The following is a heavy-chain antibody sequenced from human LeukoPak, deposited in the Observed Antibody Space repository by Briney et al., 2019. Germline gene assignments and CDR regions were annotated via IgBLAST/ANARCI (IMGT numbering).Heavy chain of an antibody. CDR2: IYYSGSS. Sequence: SETLSLTCTVSGGPLRSSSYYGGWLRQPPGKGLEWIGSIYYSGSSYYNPSLKSRVTISVDTSKNQFSLKLSSVTAADTAVYYCASFPGDCSSTSCARVAFDIWGQGTMVTVSS. V-gene: IGHV4-39*01. J-gene: IGHJ3*02. D-gene: IGHD2-2*01. CDR1: GGPLRSSSYY. CDR3: ASFPGDCSSTSCARVAFDI.